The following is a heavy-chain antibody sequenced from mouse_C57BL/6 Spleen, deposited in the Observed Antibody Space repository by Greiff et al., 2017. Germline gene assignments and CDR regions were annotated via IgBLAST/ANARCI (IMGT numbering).Heavy chain of an antibody. V-gene: IGHV1-9*01. J-gene: IGHJ2*01. CDR3: ARDRGDYAGYFDY. CDR2: ILPGSGST. CDR1: GYTFTGYW. D-gene: IGHD2-13*01. Sequence: VQLLQSGAELMKPGASVKLSCKATGYTFTGYWIEWVKQRPGHGLEWVGGILPGSGSTNYTEKFKGKATFTAETTSDTAYMQLSSLTTEDSAIYYCARDRGDYAGYFDYWGQGTTLTVSS.